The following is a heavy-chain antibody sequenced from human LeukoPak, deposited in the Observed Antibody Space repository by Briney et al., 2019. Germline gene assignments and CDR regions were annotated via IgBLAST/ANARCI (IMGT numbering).Heavy chain of an antibody. CDR1: GYTFTSYG. CDR3: ARGQSIAAAAEY. Sequence: ASVKVSCKASGYTFTSYGINWVRQATGQGLEWMGWMNPNSGNTGYAQKFQGRVTMTRNTSISTAYMELSSLRSEDTAVYYCARGQSIAAAAEYWGQGTLVTVSS. V-gene: IGHV1-8*02. D-gene: IGHD6-13*01. CDR2: MNPNSGNT. J-gene: IGHJ4*02.